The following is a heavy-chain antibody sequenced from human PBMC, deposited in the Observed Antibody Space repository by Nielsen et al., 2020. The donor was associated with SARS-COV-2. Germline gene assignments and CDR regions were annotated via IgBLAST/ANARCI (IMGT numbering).Heavy chain of an antibody. CDR2: IISTSTYI. Sequence: GESLEISCAASGFTFNTYTMNWVRQAPGKGLEWVSSIISTSTYIYYADSVKGRFTISRDNAKNSLYLEMNSLRADDTAVYYCVRGFNHFDYWGQGTLVTVSS. J-gene: IGHJ4*02. CDR1: GFTFNTYT. CDR3: VRGFNHFDY. V-gene: IGHV3-21*01.